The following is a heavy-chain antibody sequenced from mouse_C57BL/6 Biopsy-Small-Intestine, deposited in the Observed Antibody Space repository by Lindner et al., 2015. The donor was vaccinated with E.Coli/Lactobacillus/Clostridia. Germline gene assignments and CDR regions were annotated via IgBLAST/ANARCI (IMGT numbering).Heavy chain of an antibody. D-gene: IGHD1-1*01. V-gene: IGHV5-6*01. J-gene: IGHJ4*01. CDR1: GFTFSSYG. CDR2: ISSGGSYT. Sequence: VQLQESGGDLVKPGGPLKLSCAASGFTFSSYGMSWVRQTPDKRLEWVATISSGGSYTYYSDSVKGRFTISRDNAKNTLYPQMSSLKSEDTAMYYCARQRGSGAMDYWGQGTSVTVSS. CDR3: ARQRGSGAMDY.